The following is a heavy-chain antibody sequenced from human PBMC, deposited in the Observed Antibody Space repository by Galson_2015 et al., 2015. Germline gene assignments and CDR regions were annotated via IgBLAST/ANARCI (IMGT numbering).Heavy chain of an antibody. Sequence: SLRLSCAASGFTFSSHLMNWVRQAPGKGLGWVALIRGDGTEKHYVDSVKGRFTISRDNAKNSLYLQMKSLRAEDTAVYYCVRGAGWLLDSWGQGTLVTVSS. J-gene: IGHJ4*02. V-gene: IGHV3-7*01. CDR3: VRGAGWLLDS. CDR1: GFTFSSHL. D-gene: IGHD5-24*01. CDR2: IRGDGTEK.